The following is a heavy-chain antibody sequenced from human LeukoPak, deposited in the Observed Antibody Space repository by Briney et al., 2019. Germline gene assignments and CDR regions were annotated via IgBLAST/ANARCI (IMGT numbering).Heavy chain of an antibody. CDR1: GFTFSSYS. CDR2: ISSSSSYI. V-gene: IGHV3-21*01. D-gene: IGHD1-7*01. CDR3: ARDRHGITGTGHFQH. J-gene: IGHJ1*01. Sequence: GGSLRLSCAASGFTFSSYSMNWVRQAPGKGLEWVSSISSSSSYIYYADSVKGRFTISRDNAKNSLYLQMNSLRAEDTAVYYCARDRHGITGTGHFQHWGQGTLVTVSS.